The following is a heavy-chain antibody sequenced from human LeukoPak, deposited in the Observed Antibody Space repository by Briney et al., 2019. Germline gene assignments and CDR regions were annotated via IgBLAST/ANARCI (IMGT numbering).Heavy chain of an antibody. J-gene: IGHJ4*02. CDR3: AHTSIAD. V-gene: IGHV2-5*01. Sequence: TLSLTCAVSGGSISSGGYSWSWIRQPPGKGLEWLALIYWNDDKRYSPSLKSRLTITKDTSKNQVVLTMTNMDPVDTATYYCAHTSIADWGQGTLVTVSS. D-gene: IGHD6-6*01. CDR2: IYWNDDK. CDR1: GGSISSGGYS.